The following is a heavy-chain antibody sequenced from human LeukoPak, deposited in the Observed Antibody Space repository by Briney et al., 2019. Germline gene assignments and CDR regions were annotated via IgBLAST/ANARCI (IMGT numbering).Heavy chain of an antibody. J-gene: IGHJ4*02. CDR3: ARVPRWKLQSPRYYFDY. CDR2: TNHSGST. CDR1: GGPFSGYY. D-gene: IGHD5-24*01. V-gene: IGHV4-34*01. Sequence: SETLSLTCAVYGGPFSGYYWSWIRQPPGKGLKWIGETNHSGSTNYNPSLKSRVTISVDTSKNQFSPKLSSVTAADTAVYYCARVPRWKLQSPRYYFDYWGQGTLVTVSS.